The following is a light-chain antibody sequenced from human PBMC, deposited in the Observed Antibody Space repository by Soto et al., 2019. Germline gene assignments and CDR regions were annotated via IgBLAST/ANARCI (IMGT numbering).Light chain of an antibody. Sequence: QSVLTQPPSVSAAPGQTVTISCSGSSSNIGNNYVSWYQQRPGTAPKLLIYDNNKRPSGIPDRFSGSKSGTSATLGITGLQTGDEADYYCGTWDNSLNAVVFGGGTKLTVL. CDR3: GTWDNSLNAVV. V-gene: IGLV1-51*01. CDR2: DNN. J-gene: IGLJ2*01. CDR1: SSNIGNNY.